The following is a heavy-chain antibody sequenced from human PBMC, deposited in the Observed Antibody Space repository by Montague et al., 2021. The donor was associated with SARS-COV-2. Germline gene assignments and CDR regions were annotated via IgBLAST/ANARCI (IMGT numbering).Heavy chain of an antibody. CDR1: GFSLSTGGMC. CDR3: ARMDAGPTFYDY. V-gene: IGHV2-70*11. Sequence: PALVKPTQTLTLTCTFSGFSLSTGGMCVSWIRQPPGKALEWLARIDWDDDKYYSTSLKTRLTISKDTSKNQVVLTMTNMDPVDTATYYCARMDAGPTFYDYWGQGTLVTVSS. J-gene: IGHJ4*02. D-gene: IGHD2-2*01. CDR2: IDWDDDK.